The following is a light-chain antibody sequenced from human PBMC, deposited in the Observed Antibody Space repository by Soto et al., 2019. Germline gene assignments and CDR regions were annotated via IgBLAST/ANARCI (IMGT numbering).Light chain of an antibody. CDR2: GAS. CDR3: QHYNAFPWP. Sequence: DIQMSHSPSSVSASGGDRVTITGRASQSIRNWLAWYQDKPGKAPKLLIYGASSLESGVPSRFSGSGSGTEFTLTIGGLQPDDFATYYCQHYNAFPWPFGQGTKVAIK. V-gene: IGKV1-5*01. CDR1: QSIRNW. J-gene: IGKJ1*01.